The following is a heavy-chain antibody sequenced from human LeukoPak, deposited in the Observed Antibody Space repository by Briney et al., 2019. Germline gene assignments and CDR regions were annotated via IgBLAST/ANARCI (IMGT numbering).Heavy chain of an antibody. CDR2: IKQDGSEI. V-gene: IGHV3-7*01. J-gene: IGHJ4*02. Sequence: PGGSLRLSCAASGFTFNNYWMSWVRQAPGKGLEWVANIKQDGSEIYYVDSVKGRFTISRDNAKNSLYLQMNSLRDEDTAVFYCASGSGHWGQGTLVTVSS. D-gene: IGHD2-2*03. CDR3: ASGSGH. CDR1: GFTFNNYW.